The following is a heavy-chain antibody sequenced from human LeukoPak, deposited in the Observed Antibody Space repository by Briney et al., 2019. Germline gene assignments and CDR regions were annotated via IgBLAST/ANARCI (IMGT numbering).Heavy chain of an antibody. CDR2: IYTSGGT. CDR3: AKDRGDTHNSGYFVY. J-gene: IGHJ4*01. D-gene: IGHD3-10*01. V-gene: IGHV4-4*07. Sequence: SETLSLTCTVSGASVSSYYWIWIRQPAGRGLEWIGRIYTSGGTDYSPSLKSRVTISIDTSKNQFSLKLSSVTAADTAVYYCAKDRGDTHNSGYFVYWGHGTLVTVSS. CDR1: GASVSSYY.